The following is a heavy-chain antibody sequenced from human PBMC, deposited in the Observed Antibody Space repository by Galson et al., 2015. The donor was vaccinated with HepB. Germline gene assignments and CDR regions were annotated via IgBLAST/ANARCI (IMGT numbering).Heavy chain of an antibody. D-gene: IGHD2-2*01. CDR2: ISAYNGNT. J-gene: IGHJ3*02. CDR1: GSTFTSYG. V-gene: IGHV1-18*04. CDR3: ARDGPVPAAMHRAFDI. Sequence: SVKVSCKASGSTFTSYGISWVRQAPGQGLEWMGWISAYNGNTNYAQKLQGRVTMTTDTSTSTAYMELRSLRSDDTAVYYCARDGPVPAAMHRAFDIWGQGTMVTVSS.